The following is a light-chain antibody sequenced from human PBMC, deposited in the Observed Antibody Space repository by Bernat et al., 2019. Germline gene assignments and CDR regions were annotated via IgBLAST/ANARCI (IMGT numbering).Light chain of an antibody. V-gene: IGKV3-20*01. CDR2: GAS. Sequence: EILLTQSPGTLSLSPGERATLSCTASQTISNNYLAWYQQKPGQAPRLLIFGASSSATGIPDRFSGSGSGTNFTLTISRLGPDDFSVYYCQQYGTAPRSFGQGTKVEI. CDR1: QTISNNY. J-gene: IGKJ1*01. CDR3: QQYGTAPRS.